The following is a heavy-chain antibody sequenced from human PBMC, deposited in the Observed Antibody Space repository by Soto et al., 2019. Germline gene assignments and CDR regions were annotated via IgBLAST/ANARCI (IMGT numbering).Heavy chain of an antibody. V-gene: IGHV3-21*01. J-gene: IGHJ6*02. Sequence: GGSLRLSCAASGFTFSSYSMNWVRQAPGKGLEWVSSISSSSSYIYYADSVKGRFTISRDNAKNSLYLQMNSLRAEDTAVYYCARLDTAMANLERGTYYYYGMDVWGQGTTVTVSS. CDR2: ISSSSSYI. CDR3: ARLDTAMANLERGTYYYYGMDV. CDR1: GFTFSSYS. D-gene: IGHD5-18*01.